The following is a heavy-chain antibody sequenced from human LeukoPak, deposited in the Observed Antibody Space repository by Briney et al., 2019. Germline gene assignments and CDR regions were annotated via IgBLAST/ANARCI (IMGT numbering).Heavy chain of an antibody. Sequence: GGSLRLSCAASGFTFSTYSMNWVRQAPGKGLDWVSYISSSGTTMYYADSVKGRFTISRDYAKNSLYLQMNSLRDEDTAVYYCAVEGYCSGGSCYTNWFDPWGQGTLVTVSS. J-gene: IGHJ5*02. D-gene: IGHD2-15*01. CDR2: ISSSGTTM. V-gene: IGHV3-48*02. CDR3: AVEGYCSGGSCYTNWFDP. CDR1: GFTFSTYS.